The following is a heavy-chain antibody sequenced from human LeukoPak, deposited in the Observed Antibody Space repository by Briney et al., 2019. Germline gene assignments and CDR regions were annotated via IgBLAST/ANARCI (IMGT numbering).Heavy chain of an antibody. J-gene: IGHJ4*02. Sequence: SETLSLTCTVSGGSISSSSYYWSWIRQPAGKGLEWIGRIYTSGSTNYNPSLKSRVTISVDTSKNQFSLKLSSVTAADTAVYYCAYGLGVDYFDYWGQGTLVTVSS. CDR3: AYGLGVDYFDY. CDR1: GGSISSSSYY. V-gene: IGHV4-61*02. D-gene: IGHD3-10*01. CDR2: IYTSGST.